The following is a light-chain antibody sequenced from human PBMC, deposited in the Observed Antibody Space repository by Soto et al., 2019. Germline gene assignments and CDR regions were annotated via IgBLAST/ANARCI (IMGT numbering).Light chain of an antibody. J-gene: IGLJ1*01. CDR3: SSYAGSNNYV. CDR1: SSDVGGYDY. CDR2: EVT. Sequence: QSALTQPPSASGSPGQSVTISCTGTSSDVGGYDYVSWYQQHPGKAPKLIISEVTKRPSGVPDRFSGSKSGNTASLTVSGLQAEDEADYYCSSYAGSNNYVFGTWTKVTVL. V-gene: IGLV2-8*01.